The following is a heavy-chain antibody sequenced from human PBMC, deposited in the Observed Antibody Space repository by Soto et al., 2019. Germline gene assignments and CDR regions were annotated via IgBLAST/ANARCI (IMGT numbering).Heavy chain of an antibody. V-gene: IGHV4-30-4*01. CDR3: ARDRFYDYVWGSYRTAPDDAFDI. CDR1: GGSISGGDYY. Sequence: SETLSLTCTVSGGSISGGDYYWSWIRQPPGKGLEWIGYIYYSGSTYYNPSLKSRVTISVDTSKNQFSLKLSSVTAADTAVYYCARDRFYDYVWGSYRTAPDDAFDIWGQGTMVTVSS. J-gene: IGHJ3*02. CDR2: IYYSGST. D-gene: IGHD3-16*02.